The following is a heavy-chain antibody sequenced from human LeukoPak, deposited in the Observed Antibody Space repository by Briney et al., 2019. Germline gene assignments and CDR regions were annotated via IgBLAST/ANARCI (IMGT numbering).Heavy chain of an antibody. V-gene: IGHV1-24*01. Sequence: ASVKVSCKVSGYTLTELSMHWVRQAPGKGLEWMGGFDPEDGETIYAQKFQGRVTMTEDTSTDTAYMELSSLRSEDTAVYYCATPSPQGGVLSYFQHWGQGTLVTVSS. J-gene: IGHJ1*01. CDR3: ATPSPQGGVLSYFQH. D-gene: IGHD2-8*01. CDR2: FDPEDGET. CDR1: GYTLTELS.